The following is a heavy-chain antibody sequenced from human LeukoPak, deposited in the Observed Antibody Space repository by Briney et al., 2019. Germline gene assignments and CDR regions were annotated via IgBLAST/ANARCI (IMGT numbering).Heavy chain of an antibody. D-gene: IGHD2-2*02. J-gene: IGHJ5*02. Sequence: ASVKVSCKASGYTFTSYGISWVRQAPGQGLEWMGWISAYNGNTNYAQKLQGRVTMTTDTSTSTAYMELRSLRSDDTAVYYRARDRESDIVVVPAAIRWFDPWGQGTLVTVSS. V-gene: IGHV1-18*01. CDR2: ISAYNGNT. CDR1: GYTFTSYG. CDR3: ARDRESDIVVVPAAIRWFDP.